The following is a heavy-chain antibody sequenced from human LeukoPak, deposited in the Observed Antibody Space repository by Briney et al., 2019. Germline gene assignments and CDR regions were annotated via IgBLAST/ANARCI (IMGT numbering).Heavy chain of an antibody. Sequence: ASVKVSCKASGYTFTSYYMHWVRQAPGQGLEWMGIINPSGGSTSYAQKFQGRVTMTTDTSTSTAYMELRSLRFDDTAVYYCAREGYSSGWYYFDYWGQGTLVTVSS. D-gene: IGHD6-19*01. CDR1: GYTFTSYY. V-gene: IGHV1-46*01. CDR2: INPSGGST. J-gene: IGHJ4*02. CDR3: AREGYSSGWYYFDY.